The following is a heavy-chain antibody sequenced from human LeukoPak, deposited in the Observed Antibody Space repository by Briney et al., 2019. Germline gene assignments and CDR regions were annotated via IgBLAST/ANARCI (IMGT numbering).Heavy chain of an antibody. CDR2: IIPIFGTA. CDR3: ARVQPGIAAAGKGFDY. V-gene: IGHV1-69*01. Sequence: GSSVKVSCKASGGTFSSYAISWVRQAPGQGLEWMGGIIPIFGTANYAQKFQGRVTITADESTSTAYMELSSLRSEDTAVYYCARVQPGIAAAGKGFDYWGQGTLVTVSS. CDR1: GGTFSSYA. J-gene: IGHJ4*02. D-gene: IGHD6-13*01.